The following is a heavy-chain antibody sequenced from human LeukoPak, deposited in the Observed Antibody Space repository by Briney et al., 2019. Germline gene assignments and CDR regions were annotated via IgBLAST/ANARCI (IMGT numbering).Heavy chain of an antibody. Sequence: PAGSLRRSCAASGFTSSSYAMSWVHPGQGKGLEGVSAISGSGGSTYYADPVKGRFTISRDNSKNKLYLQMNSLRAEDTAVYYCAKDIMGQTPYWGQGTLVTVSS. CDR2: ISGSGGST. V-gene: IGHV3-23*01. CDR3: AKDIMGQTPY. J-gene: IGHJ4*02. CDR1: GFTSSSYA.